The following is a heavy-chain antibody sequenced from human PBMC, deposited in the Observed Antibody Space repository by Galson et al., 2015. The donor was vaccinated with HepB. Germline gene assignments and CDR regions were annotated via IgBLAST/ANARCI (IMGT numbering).Heavy chain of an antibody. V-gene: IGHV3-48*01. CDR3: ARADFDWLPSNYYYGMDV. CDR1: GFTFSSYS. D-gene: IGHD3-9*01. J-gene: IGHJ6*02. CDR2: ISSSSSTI. Sequence: SLRLSCAASGFTFSSYSMNWVRQAPGKGLEWVSYISSSSSTIYYADSVKGRFTISRDNAKNSLYLQMNSLRAEDTAVYYCARADFDWLPSNYYYGMDVWGQGTTVTVSS.